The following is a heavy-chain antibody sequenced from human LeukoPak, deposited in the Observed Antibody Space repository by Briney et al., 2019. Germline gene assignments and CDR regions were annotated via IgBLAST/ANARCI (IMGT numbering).Heavy chain of an antibody. D-gene: IGHD3-9*01. Sequence: SETLSLTCTVSGGSISNYYWSWIRQPPGKGLEWIGYIYYSGSTNYNPSLKSRVTISVDTSKNQFSLKLSSVTAADTAVYYCARVPGRDILTGQNNYFDYWGQGTLVTVSS. V-gene: IGHV4-59*01. CDR3: ARVPGRDILTGQNNYFDY. J-gene: IGHJ4*02. CDR2: IYYSGST. CDR1: GGSISNYY.